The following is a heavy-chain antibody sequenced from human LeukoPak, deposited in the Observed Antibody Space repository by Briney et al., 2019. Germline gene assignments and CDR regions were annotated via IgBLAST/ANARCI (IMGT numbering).Heavy chain of an antibody. CDR1: GFTFSSYA. V-gene: IGHV3-23*01. D-gene: IGHD5-18*01. CDR2: ISGSGGST. Sequence: GGSLRLSCAASGFTFSSYAMSWVRQAPGKGLEWVSAISGSGGSTYYADSVKGRFTISRDNSKNTLYLQMNSLRAEDTAVYYCAKDQYSYGYNPGAFDIWGQGTMVTVSS. J-gene: IGHJ3*02. CDR3: AKDQYSYGYNPGAFDI.